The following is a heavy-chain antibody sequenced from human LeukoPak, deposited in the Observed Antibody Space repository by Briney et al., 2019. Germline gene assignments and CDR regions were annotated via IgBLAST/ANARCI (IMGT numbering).Heavy chain of an antibody. CDR2: INHSGST. D-gene: IGHD3-10*01. CDR1: GGSFSGYY. CDR3: ARGMVLPASSFSP. V-gene: IGHV4-34*01. Sequence: SETLSLTCAVYGGSFSGYYWSWIRQPPGKGLEWIGEINHSGSTNYNPSLRSRVTISVDTSKNQFSLKLSSVTAADTAVYYCARGMVLPASSFSPWGQGTLVTVSS. J-gene: IGHJ5*02.